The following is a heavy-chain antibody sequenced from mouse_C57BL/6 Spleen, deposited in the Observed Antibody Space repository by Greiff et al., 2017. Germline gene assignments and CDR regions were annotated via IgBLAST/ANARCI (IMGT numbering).Heavy chain of an antibody. CDR2: ISYDGSN. CDR3: ARDGGYWFAY. J-gene: IGHJ3*01. V-gene: IGHV3-6*01. D-gene: IGHD2-2*01. CDR1: GFSITTGYY. Sequence: VQLQQSGPGLVKPSQSLSLTCSFTGFSITTGYYWNCFRQFPGNNLQWMGYISYDGSNNYNPSLQNRISITRDTSKNQCFLELNSVTTEDTATYYCARDGGYWFAYWGQGTLVTVSA.